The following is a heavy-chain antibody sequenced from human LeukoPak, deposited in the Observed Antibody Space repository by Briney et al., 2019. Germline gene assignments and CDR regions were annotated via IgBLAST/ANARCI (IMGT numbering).Heavy chain of an antibody. J-gene: IGHJ4*02. CDR3: TRDFYNSGSSLLDY. Sequence: ASVKVSCEASGYTFTKYAMNWLRQAPGQRPEWMGWISTGTGNPTYAQGFTGRFVFSLDTSVSTAYLEITSLKAEDTAVYYCTRDFYNSGSSLLDYWGQGTLVTVSS. V-gene: IGHV7-4-1*02. D-gene: IGHD3-10*01. CDR1: GYTFTKYA. CDR2: ISTGTGNP.